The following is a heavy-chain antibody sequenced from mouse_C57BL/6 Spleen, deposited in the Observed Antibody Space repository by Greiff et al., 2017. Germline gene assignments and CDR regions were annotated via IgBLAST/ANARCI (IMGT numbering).Heavy chain of an antibody. D-gene: IGHD2-4*01. V-gene: IGHV2-2*01. CDR3: ARNYVYYDYDGFAY. CDR2: IWSGGST. J-gene: IGHJ3*01. Sequence: VQLQQSGPGLVQPSQSLSITCTVSGFSLTSYGVHWVRQSPGKGLEWLGVIWSGGSTDYNAAFISRLSISKDNSKSQVFFKMNSLQADDTSIYYCARNYVYYDYDGFAYWGQGTLVTVSA. CDR1: GFSLTSYG.